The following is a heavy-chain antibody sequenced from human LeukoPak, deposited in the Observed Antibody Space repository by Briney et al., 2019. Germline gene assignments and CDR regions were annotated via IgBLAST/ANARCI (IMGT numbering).Heavy chain of an antibody. D-gene: IGHD1-1*01. CDR3: AKDWKSLDY. V-gene: IGHV3-30*18. CDR1: GFSFSNYG. J-gene: IGHJ4*02. Sequence: SGGSLRLSCAASGFSFSNYGMHWVRQAPGNGLEWVAVISYDGSSKYYADSVKGRFTISRDNSMHTLYLQMNSLRADDTAVYYCAKDWKSLDYWGQGTLVTVSS. CDR2: ISYDGSSK.